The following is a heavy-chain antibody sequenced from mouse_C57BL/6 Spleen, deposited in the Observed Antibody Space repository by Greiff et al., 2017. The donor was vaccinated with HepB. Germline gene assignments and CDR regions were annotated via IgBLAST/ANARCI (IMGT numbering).Heavy chain of an antibody. J-gene: IGHJ4*01. CDR3: ARRGNYYDYSYDMDY. CDR1: GYTFTDYY. Sequence: EVQLQQSGPELVKPGASVKISCKASGYTFTDYYMNWVKQSHGKSLEWIGDINPNNGGTSYNQKFKGKATLTVDKSSSTAYMELRSLTSEDSAVYYCARRGNYYDYSYDMDYWGQGTSVTVSS. CDR2: INPNNGGT. V-gene: IGHV1-26*01. D-gene: IGHD2-4*01.